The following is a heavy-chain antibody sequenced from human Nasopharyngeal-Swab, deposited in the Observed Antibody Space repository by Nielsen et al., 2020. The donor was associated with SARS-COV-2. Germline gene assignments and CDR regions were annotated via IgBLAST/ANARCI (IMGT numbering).Heavy chain of an antibody. Sequence: GESLKISCAASGSTFSTYGMHWVRQAPGKGLEWVALIWSHGATQYYGDSVKGRFTISRDNSKNTLYLQMNSLRAEDTAVYYCARGPSCEPTACNPDYWGQGTLVTVSS. CDR3: ARGPSCEPTACNPDY. CDR2: IWSHGATQ. D-gene: IGHD1-14*01. CDR1: GSTFSTYG. J-gene: IGHJ4*02. V-gene: IGHV3-33*08.